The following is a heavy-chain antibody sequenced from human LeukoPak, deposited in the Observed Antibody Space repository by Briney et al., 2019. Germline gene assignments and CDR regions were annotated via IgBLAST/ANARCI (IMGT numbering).Heavy chain of an antibody. CDR1: GFTFSRYA. CDR2: ISYDGSNK. V-gene: IGHV3-30*01. D-gene: IGHD5-24*01. CDR3: AREKDMATPYYYYYMDV. J-gene: IGHJ6*03. Sequence: GGSLRLSCAASGFTFSRYALHWVRQAPGKGLERVAVISYDGSNKDYADSVKGPFTISRDNFKNTLYLQMNSLRAEDTAVYYCAREKDMATPYYYYYMDVWGKGTTVTVSS.